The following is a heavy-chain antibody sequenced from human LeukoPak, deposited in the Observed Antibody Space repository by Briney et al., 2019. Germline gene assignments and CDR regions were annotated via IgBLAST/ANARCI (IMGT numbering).Heavy chain of an antibody. CDR2: IYYSGST. D-gene: IGHD3-22*01. CDR3: ARSSYDSSGYYYEEGYSDY. V-gene: IGHV4-59*01. J-gene: IGHJ4*02. Sequence: SETLSLTCTVSGGSISSYYWSWIRQPPGKGLEWIGYIYYSGSTNYNPSLKSRVTISVDTSKNQFSLKLSSVTAADTAVYYCARSSYDSSGYYYEEGYSDYWGQGTLVTVSS. CDR1: GGSISSYY.